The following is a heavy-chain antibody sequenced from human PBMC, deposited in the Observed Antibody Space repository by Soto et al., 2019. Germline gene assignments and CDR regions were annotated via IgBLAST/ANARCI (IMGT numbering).Heavy chain of an antibody. CDR2: ISSLSTYT. V-gene: IGHV3-21*02. CDR3: ARDPPLSSIVVVGDDDF. J-gene: IGHJ4*02. CDR1: GFSFSSYN. Sequence: EVQLVESGGGLVKPGGSLRLSCAASGFSFSSYNMNWVLQAPGKGLEWVSSISSLSTYTNYADLVKGRFTISRDNDKNSLYLQMDSLRVEDTAVYYCARDPPLSSIVVVGDDDFWGQGTLVTVSS. D-gene: IGHD2-15*01.